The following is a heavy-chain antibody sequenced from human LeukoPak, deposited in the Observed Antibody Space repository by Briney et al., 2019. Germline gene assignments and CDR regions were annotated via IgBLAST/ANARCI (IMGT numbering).Heavy chain of an antibody. CDR1: GFTFSSYS. D-gene: IGHD2-15*01. CDR2: ISSSSSYI. Sequence: PGGSLRLSCAASGFTFSSYSMNWVRQAPGKGLEWVSSISSSSSYIYYADSVKGRFTISRDNAKNSLYLQMNSLRAEDTAVYYCARRYCSGGSCFGGWFDPWGQGTLVTVSS. J-gene: IGHJ5*02. V-gene: IGHV3-21*01. CDR3: ARRYCSGGSCFGGWFDP.